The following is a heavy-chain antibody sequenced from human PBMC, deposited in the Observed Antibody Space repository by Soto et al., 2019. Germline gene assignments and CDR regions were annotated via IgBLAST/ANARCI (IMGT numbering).Heavy chain of an antibody. V-gene: IGHV3-23*01. CDR3: AKYQPMTQPRPYFDY. J-gene: IGHJ4*02. CDR2: ISSSGVST. Sequence: EVQLSESGGALIQPGGSLRLSCAASGFTFSSYAMSWVRQAPGKGLGWVSAISSSGVSTFYADSVKGRFTISRDNSRNTLYLQMNSLRAEDTAIYYCAKYQPMTQPRPYFDYWGQGTLVTVSS. CDR1: GFTFSSYA. D-gene: IGHD3-22*01.